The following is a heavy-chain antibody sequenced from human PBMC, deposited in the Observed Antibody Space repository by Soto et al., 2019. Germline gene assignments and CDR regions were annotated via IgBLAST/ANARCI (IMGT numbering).Heavy chain of an antibody. CDR2: ISAYNGNT. CDR1: GYTFTSYG. Sequence: QVQLVQSGAEVKKPGASVKVSCKASGYTFTSYGISWVRQAPGQGLEWMGWISAYNGNTNYAQKLQGRGTMTTDTSTSTAYMELRSLSSDDTAVYYCARDPRRNYDFWSGYYRFDYWGQGTLVTVSS. D-gene: IGHD3-3*01. J-gene: IGHJ4*02. V-gene: IGHV1-18*01. CDR3: ARDPRRNYDFWSGYYRFDY.